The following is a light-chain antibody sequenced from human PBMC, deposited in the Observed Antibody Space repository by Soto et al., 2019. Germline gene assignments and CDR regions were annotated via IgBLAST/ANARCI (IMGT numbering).Light chain of an antibody. Sequence: DIQMTQSPSTLSASVGDRVTITCRASQSISSWLAWYQQKPGKAPKLLIFDASSLGSGTPSRFSGRRSGTQFTLTINGLQPDDFATYYCQQYDNYKPLTFGGGTKVDIK. CDR2: DAS. CDR1: QSISSW. V-gene: IGKV1-5*01. CDR3: QQYDNYKPLT. J-gene: IGKJ4*01.